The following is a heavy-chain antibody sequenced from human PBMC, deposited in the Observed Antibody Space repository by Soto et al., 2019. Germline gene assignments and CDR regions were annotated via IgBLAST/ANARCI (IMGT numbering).Heavy chain of an antibody. CDR1: GASVNNNLNY. J-gene: IGHJ4*02. V-gene: IGHV4-61*01. CDR3: ARAYFGSGWEIFDY. CDR2: IFYSGST. Sequence: PSETLSLTCSVSGASVNNNLNYWTWIRQPPGKGLEWLGYIFYSGSTNYNPSLNSRVTISVDTSKNQFSLNLSSVTAADTAVYYCARAYFGSGWEIFDYWGQGALVTVS. D-gene: IGHD6-19*01.